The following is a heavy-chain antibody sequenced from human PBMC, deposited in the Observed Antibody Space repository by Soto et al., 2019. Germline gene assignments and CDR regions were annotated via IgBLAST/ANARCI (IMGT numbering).Heavy chain of an antibody. CDR3: ARGVLY. CDR2: IFYSATT. D-gene: IGHD1-1*01. Sequence: QVQLQESGPGLVKPSQTLSLTCTVSGGSISSGGYFCSWIRQPPGKGLEWIGNIFYSATTYYNPSRNSRVTISVDTSKNQFSLKLSSVTAADAAVYFCARGVLYWGQGTLVTVSS. V-gene: IGHV4-31*03. J-gene: IGHJ4*02. CDR1: GGSISSGGYF.